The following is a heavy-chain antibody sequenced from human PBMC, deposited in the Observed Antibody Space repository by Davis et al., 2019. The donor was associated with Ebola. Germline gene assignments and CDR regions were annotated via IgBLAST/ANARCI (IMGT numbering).Heavy chain of an antibody. CDR2: IYYSGST. D-gene: IGHD6-6*01. CDR3: ARQGGSSPFYYYYGMDV. Sequence: PSETLSLTCTVSGGSISSYYWSWIRQPPGKGLEWIGYIYYSGSTNYNPSLKSRVTISVDTSKNQFSLKLSSVTAADTAVYYCARQGGSSPFYYYYGMDVWGQGTTVTVSS. V-gene: IGHV4-59*08. CDR1: GGSISSYY. J-gene: IGHJ6*02.